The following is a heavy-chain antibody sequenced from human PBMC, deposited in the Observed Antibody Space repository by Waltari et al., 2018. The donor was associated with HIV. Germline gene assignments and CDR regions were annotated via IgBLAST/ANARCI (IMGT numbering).Heavy chain of an antibody. V-gene: IGHV3-23*01. CDR1: GLHFTRSA. D-gene: IGHD4-17*01. CDR2: ISGGGGRT. Sequence: EVQLLESGGGLVRPGGSLSRSRAASGLHFTRSAMSRVRQAPGKGLEWVSAISGGGGRTYYADSVKGRFTISRDNSKNTLYLQMNSLRAEDTAVYYCAKDADGDYYFDYWGQGTLVTVSS. J-gene: IGHJ4*02. CDR3: AKDADGDYYFDY.